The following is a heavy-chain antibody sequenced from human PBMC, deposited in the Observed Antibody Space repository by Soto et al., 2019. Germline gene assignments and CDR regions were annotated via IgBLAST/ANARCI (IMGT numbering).Heavy chain of an antibody. D-gene: IGHD6-19*01. CDR2: INSDVSST. V-gene: IGHV3-74*01. CDR3: AHSGVAGPFDY. Sequence: LGLFCAASGFSFSSYCMHWVRQDPGKGLVWVSRINSDVSSTSYADSVKGRFTISRDNAKNTLYLQMNSLRAEDTAVYYCAHSGVAGPFDYCGQGTLVTVSS. J-gene: IGHJ4*02. CDR1: GFSFSSYC.